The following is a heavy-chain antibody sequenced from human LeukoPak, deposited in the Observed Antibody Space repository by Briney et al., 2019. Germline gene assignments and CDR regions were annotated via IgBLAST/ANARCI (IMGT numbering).Heavy chain of an antibody. D-gene: IGHD3-9*01. Sequence: GGSLRLSCAASGFSFSTYGMHWVRQAPGKGLEWVTVISYDGSDKYYADSVKGRFTISRDNSKNTLYLQMNSLRAEDTAVYYCAKEAILTGYYEWGQGTLVTASS. CDR2: ISYDGSDK. J-gene: IGHJ4*02. CDR1: GFSFSTYG. V-gene: IGHV3-30*18. CDR3: AKEAILTGYYE.